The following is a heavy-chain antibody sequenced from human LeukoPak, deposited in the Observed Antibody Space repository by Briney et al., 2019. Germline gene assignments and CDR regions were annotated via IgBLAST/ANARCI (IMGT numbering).Heavy chain of an antibody. Sequence: ASVKVSCKASGGTFSSYAISWVRQAPGQGLEWMGRIIPILGIANYAQKFQGRVTITADKSTSTAYMELSSLRSVDTAVYYCAREGEVSVDWGQGTLVTVSS. CDR2: IIPILGIA. CDR1: GGTFSSYA. CDR3: AREGEVSVD. J-gene: IGHJ4*02. D-gene: IGHD5/OR15-5a*01. V-gene: IGHV1-69*04.